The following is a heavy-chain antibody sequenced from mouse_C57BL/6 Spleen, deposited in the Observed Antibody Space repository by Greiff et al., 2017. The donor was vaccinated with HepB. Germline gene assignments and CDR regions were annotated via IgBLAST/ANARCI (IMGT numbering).Heavy chain of an antibody. Sequence: QVQLKESGAELARPGASVKMSCKASGYTFTSYTMHWVKQRPGQGLEWIGYINPSSGYTKYNQKFKDKATLTADKSSSTAYMQLSSLTSEDSAVYYCARWDHYYAKDYWGQGTSVTVSS. CDR1: GYTFTSYT. V-gene: IGHV1-4*01. J-gene: IGHJ4*01. CDR2: INPSSGYT. CDR3: ARWDHYYAKDY. D-gene: IGHD4-1*01.